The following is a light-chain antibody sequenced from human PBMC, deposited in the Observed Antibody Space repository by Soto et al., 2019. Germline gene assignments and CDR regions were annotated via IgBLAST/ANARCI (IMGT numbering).Light chain of an antibody. CDR3: QQRTNWPPT. Sequence: EFVLTQSPATLSLSPGERATLSCRASQSVRNDLVWYHQKPGQAPRVLIYSASNRATGIPARFSGSGSGTDFTLTISSLEPEDFAVYYCQQRTNWPPTFGGGTKVEMK. CDR1: QSVRND. J-gene: IGKJ4*01. V-gene: IGKV3-11*01. CDR2: SAS.